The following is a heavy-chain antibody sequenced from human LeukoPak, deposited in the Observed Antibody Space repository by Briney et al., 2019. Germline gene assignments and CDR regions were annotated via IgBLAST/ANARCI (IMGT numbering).Heavy chain of an antibody. D-gene: IGHD2-15*01. CDR3: ARVKSSSSWSYSLDL. V-gene: IGHV3-30-3*01. J-gene: IGHJ5*02. CDR1: GFTFSGYA. Sequence: GGSLRLSCAASGFTFSGYAMHWVRQAPGKGLDWVAAISYDGNKKYYSESVKGRFTISRDNSENTLYLQMNSLRPDDTAVYYCARVKSSSSWSYSLDLWGQGTLLIVSS. CDR2: ISYDGNKK.